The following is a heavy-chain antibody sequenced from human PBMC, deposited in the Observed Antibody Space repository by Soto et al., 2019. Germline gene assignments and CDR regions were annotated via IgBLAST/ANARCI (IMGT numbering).Heavy chain of an antibody. CDR3: ATGFLPFGSSGWSYFDY. Sequence: EASVKVSCKVSGYTLTELSMHWVRQAPGKGLEWMGGFDPEDGETIYAQKFQGRVTMTEDTSTDTAYMELSSLRSEDTAVYYCATGFLPFGSSGWSYFDYWGQGTLVTVSS. V-gene: IGHV1-24*01. CDR1: GYTLTELS. D-gene: IGHD6-19*01. CDR2: FDPEDGET. J-gene: IGHJ4*02.